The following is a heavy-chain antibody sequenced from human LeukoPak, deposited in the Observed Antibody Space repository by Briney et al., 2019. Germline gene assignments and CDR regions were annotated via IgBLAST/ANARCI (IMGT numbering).Heavy chain of an antibody. CDR1: GFTFSSYD. CDR3: AKGGARLHSYYFDY. J-gene: IGHJ4*02. V-gene: IGHV3-30*02. CDR2: VRYDGSQK. D-gene: IGHD1-26*01. Sequence: GGSLRLSCAASGFTFSSYDTYWVRQAPGKGLDWVAFVRYDGSQKYYADSVKGRFTLSRDNSKNTLYLQMNSLRAEDTAVFYCAKGGARLHSYYFDYWGQGTLVTVSS.